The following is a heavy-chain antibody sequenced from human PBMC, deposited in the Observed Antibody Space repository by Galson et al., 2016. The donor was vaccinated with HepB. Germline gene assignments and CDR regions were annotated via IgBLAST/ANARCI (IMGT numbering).Heavy chain of an antibody. J-gene: IGHJ3*01. CDR1: GDSVSGIGTA. V-gene: IGHV6-1*01. CDR2: TYYRSKWVT. D-gene: IGHD6-13*01. Sequence: CAISGDSVSGIGTAWNWIRQSPSGGLEWLGNTYYRSKWVTDYADSATSQATISPDTSKTQFSLHLRSVTPEDTAIYYCARITAWDVKAGFDVWGQGTMVTVSS. CDR3: ARITAWDVKAGFDV.